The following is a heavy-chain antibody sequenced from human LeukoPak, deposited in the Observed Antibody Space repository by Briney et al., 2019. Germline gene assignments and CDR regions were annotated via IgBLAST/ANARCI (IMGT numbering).Heavy chain of an antibody. CDR2: IYTSGST. J-gene: IGHJ3*02. CDR1: GGSISSGSYS. CDR3: AFTFSANDAFDI. D-gene: IGHD2/OR15-2a*01. Sequence: SETLSLTCTVSGGSISSGSYSWSWIRQPAGKGLEWIGRIYTSGSTNYNPSLKSRVTISVDTSKNQFSLKLSSVTAADTAVYYCAFTFSANDAFDIWGQGTMVTVSS. V-gene: IGHV4-61*02.